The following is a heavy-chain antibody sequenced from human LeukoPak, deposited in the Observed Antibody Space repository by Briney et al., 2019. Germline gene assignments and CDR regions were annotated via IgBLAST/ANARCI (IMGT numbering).Heavy chain of an antibody. CDR2: TSSGGGTV. CDR1: GFTFSSYG. CDR3: ARDRSSTAAPSLSY. V-gene: IGHV3-48*02. J-gene: IGHJ4*02. D-gene: IGHD2-2*01. Sequence: PGGSLRLSCDASGFTFSSYGMNWVRRAPGKGLEWVSYTSSGGGTVYYADSVKGRFTISRDNARNSLFLRMNSLRDEDTAVYYCARDRSSTAAPSLSYWGQGTLVTVSS.